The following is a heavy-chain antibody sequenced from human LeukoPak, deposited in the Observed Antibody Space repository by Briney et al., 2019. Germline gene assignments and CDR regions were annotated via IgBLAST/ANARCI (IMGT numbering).Heavy chain of an antibody. J-gene: IGHJ4*02. Sequence: PGGFLRLSCAASGFTVSNNYMSWARQAPGKGLEWVSVIYSDGGTFYSDSVKGRFIISRDSSKNTLYLQMNSPRADDTAVYYCARDNKGPAFWGQGTPVTVSS. CDR3: ARDNKGPAF. CDR1: GFTVSNNY. D-gene: IGHD1/OR15-1a*01. V-gene: IGHV3-53*01. CDR2: IYSDGGT.